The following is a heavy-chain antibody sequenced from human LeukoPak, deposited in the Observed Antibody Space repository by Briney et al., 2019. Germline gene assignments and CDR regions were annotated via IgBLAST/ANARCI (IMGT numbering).Heavy chain of an antibody. V-gene: IGHV4-59*01. CDR2: IYYSGST. CDR1: GGSISSYY. D-gene: IGHD6-13*01. Sequence: SETLSLTCTVSGGSISSYYWSWIRQPPGKGLEWIGYIYYSGSTNYNPSLKSRVTISVDTSKNQFSLKLSSVTAADTAVYYCASSPGPYSGSWRYLDYWGQGTLVTVSS. J-gene: IGHJ4*02. CDR3: ASSPGPYSGSWRYLDY.